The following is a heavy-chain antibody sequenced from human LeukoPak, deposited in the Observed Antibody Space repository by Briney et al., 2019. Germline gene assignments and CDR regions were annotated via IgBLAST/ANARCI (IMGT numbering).Heavy chain of an antibody. CDR3: ARDQDSSGWFGAFDI. J-gene: IGHJ3*02. D-gene: IGHD6-19*01. V-gene: IGHV1-46*01. Sequence: GASVKVSCKAPGYTFISYYMHWVRQAPGQGPEWMGIINPSGGTTNYAQKFQGRVSMTSDTSTSTVYMELSSLRSEDTAVYYCARDQDSSGWFGAFDIWGQGTMVTVSS. CDR2: INPSGGTT. CDR1: GYTFISYY.